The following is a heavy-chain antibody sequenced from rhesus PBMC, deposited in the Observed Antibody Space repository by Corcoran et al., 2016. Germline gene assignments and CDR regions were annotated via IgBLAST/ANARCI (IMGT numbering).Heavy chain of an antibody. CDR2: ISGRGEST. J-gene: IGHJ4*01. Sequence: QLQLQESGPGLVKPSETLSLTCAVSGGSISSNFWTWIRQPPGQGLEWIGRISGRGESTDYKPPHRSGVTVPTDTSKNQVDLKLSSVTAADTAVYYGARAGRGAGTGHTVDDWGQGVLVTVSS. CDR3: ARAGRGAGTGHTVDD. CDR1: GGSISSNF. D-gene: IGHD5-24*01. V-gene: IGHV4-173*01.